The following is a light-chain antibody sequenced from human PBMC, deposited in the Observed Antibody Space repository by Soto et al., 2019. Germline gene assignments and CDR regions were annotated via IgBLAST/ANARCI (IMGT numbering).Light chain of an antibody. CDR3: QQRSKWPRT. CDR2: GAS. J-gene: IGKJ1*01. Sequence: EIVLTQSPGTLSLSPGERATLSCRASQSVSNNYLAWYQQKPGQAPRLLIYGASNRATGIPDRFSGSGSGTDFTLTISRLEPEDFAVYYCQQRSKWPRTFGQGTKVDIK. V-gene: IGKV3D-20*02. CDR1: QSVSNNY.